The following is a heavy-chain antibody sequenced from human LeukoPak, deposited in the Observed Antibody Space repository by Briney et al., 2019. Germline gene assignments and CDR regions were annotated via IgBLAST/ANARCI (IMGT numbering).Heavy chain of an antibody. CDR3: AKDRAYCSGGSCNYFDY. D-gene: IGHD2-15*01. Sequence: GGSLRLSCAASGFTFSSYAMSWVRQAPGKGLEWVSAISGSGGSTYYADSVKGRFTISRDNSKNTLYLQMNSLRAEDTAVYYCAKDRAYCSGGSCNYFDYWGQGTLVTVSS. V-gene: IGHV3-23*01. J-gene: IGHJ4*02. CDR1: GFTFSSYA. CDR2: ISGSGGST.